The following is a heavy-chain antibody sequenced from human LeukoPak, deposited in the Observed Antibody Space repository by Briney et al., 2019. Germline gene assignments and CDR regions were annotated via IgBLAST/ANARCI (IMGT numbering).Heavy chain of an antibody. Sequence: AGSLSLSCAASGFTVSSDYMTWVRQAPGKGLEWVSVIYSGGSTYYADSVKGRFTISRHNSKNTVYLQLNNLRVEDTAVYYCARYHTALNYWGQGTLVTASS. J-gene: IGHJ4*02. CDR1: GFTVSSDY. CDR3: ARYHTALNY. CDR2: IYSGGST. V-gene: IGHV3-53*01. D-gene: IGHD5-18*01.